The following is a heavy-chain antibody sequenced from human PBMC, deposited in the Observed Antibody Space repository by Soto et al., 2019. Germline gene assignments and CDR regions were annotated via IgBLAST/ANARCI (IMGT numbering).Heavy chain of an antibody. CDR2: MNPNSGNT. V-gene: IGHV1-8*01. Sequence: QVPLVQSGAEVKKPGASVKVSCKASGYTFTSYDINWVRQATGRGLEWMGWMNPNSGNTGYAQKFQGRVTMTSNTSISTAYMELSSLRSEDTAGYYCARGTLGTDAFDIWGQGTMVTVSS. CDR3: ARGTLGTDAFDI. D-gene: IGHD1-1*01. J-gene: IGHJ3*02. CDR1: GYTFTSYD.